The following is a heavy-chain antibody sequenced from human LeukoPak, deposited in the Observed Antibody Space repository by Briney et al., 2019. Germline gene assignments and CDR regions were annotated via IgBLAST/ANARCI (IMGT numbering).Heavy chain of an antibody. CDR2: IYYSGST. V-gene: IGHV4-39*01. Sequence: SETLSLTCTVSGGSISSSSYYWGWIRQPPGKGLEWIGSIYYSGSTYYNPSLKSRVTISIDTSKNQFSLKLSSVTAADTAVYYCARRRGDSSDYFDYWGQGTLVTVSS. J-gene: IGHJ4*02. CDR1: GGSISSSSYY. CDR3: ARRRGDSSDYFDY. D-gene: IGHD3-22*01.